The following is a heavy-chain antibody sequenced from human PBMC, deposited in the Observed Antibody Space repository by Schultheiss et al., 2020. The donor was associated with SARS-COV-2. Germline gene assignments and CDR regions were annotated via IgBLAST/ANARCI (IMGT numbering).Heavy chain of an antibody. CDR1: GGSISSYY. CDR3: ARLYSYVQYFDY. D-gene: IGHD3-10*02. J-gene: IGHJ4*02. V-gene: IGHV4-39*01. CDR2: IYHSGSG. Sequence: SETLSLTCTVSGGSISSYYWSWIRQPPGKGLEWIGSIYHSGSGYYNPSLKSRVTLSVDTPKNQFSLKLSSVTAADTAVYYCARLYSYVQYFDYWGQGTLVTVSS.